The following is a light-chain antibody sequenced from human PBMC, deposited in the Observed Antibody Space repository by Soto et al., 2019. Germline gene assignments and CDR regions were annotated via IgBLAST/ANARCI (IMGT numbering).Light chain of an antibody. J-gene: IGLJ1*01. V-gene: IGLV1-40*01. CDR1: NSNIGTGFD. CDR2: GTS. CDR3: HPSDGGLLGLF. Sequence: QSVLTQPPSVSGAPGQRVTIACTGNNSNIGTGFDVHWYRHFPGAAPKLLLSGTSHRPSGVPDRFSGSKSDTSASLAITGLQADDEVDSSGHPSDGGLLGLFFATGTTPPVL.